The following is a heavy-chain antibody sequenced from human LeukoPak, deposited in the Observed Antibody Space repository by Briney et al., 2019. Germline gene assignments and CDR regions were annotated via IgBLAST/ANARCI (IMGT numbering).Heavy chain of an antibody. V-gene: IGHV3-43*02. J-gene: IGHJ2*01. Sequence: GGSLRLSCAASGFTFDDYAMHWVRPAPGKGLEWVSLISGDGGSTYYADSVKGRFTISRDNSKNSLYLEINSLRAEDTAVYYCARVPYAAIGFGYFDLWGRGTLVTVSS. CDR1: GFTFDDYA. CDR3: ARVPYAAIGFGYFDL. D-gene: IGHD2-2*01. CDR2: ISGDGGST.